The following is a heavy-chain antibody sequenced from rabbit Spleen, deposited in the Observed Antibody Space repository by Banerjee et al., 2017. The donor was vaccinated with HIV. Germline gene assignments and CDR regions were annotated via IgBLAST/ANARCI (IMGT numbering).Heavy chain of an antibody. CDR2: IYTGDGNT. J-gene: IGHJ4*01. Sequence: QEQLVESGGGLVQPGGSLKLSCKASGFDFSSYGVSWVRHAPGKGLEWIVCIYTGDGNTWYATWAKGPFTISKSSSTSVTLQMTSLTAADTATYFCASGSATMTMVITGFYFNLWGPGTLVTVS. V-gene: IGHV1S47*01. CDR1: GFDFSSYG. CDR3: ASGSATMTMVITGFYFNL. D-gene: IGHD2-1*01.